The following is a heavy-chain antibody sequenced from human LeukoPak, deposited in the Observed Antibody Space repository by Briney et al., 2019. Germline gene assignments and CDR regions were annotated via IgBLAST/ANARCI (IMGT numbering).Heavy chain of an antibody. D-gene: IGHD7-27*01. V-gene: IGHV1-2*06. Sequence: ASVKVSCKTPGYTFIDYFIHWVRQAPGQRLEWMGRLNPNNGYTFYTEEFQGRVTMTTDTSISTAYMELSRLTSDDTALYYCARDLSSTSNWEFDYWGQGTLVTVSS. CDR3: ARDLSSTSNWEFDY. J-gene: IGHJ4*02. CDR2: LNPNNGYT. CDR1: GYTFIDYF.